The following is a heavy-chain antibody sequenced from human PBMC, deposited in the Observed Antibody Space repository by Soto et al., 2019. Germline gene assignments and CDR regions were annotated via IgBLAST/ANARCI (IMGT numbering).Heavy chain of an antibody. D-gene: IGHD3-3*01. CDR1: GFIFSTYG. J-gene: IGHJ6*02. Sequence: LXLSFAASGFIFSTYGIHWVRQAPGKVLEWVAIISYDGSSKYYGDSVKGRFSISRDNSKNTLYLQMNRLRPEDTAVYYCAKDPARYYDFSSRPGRYGMDVWGQGTTVTVSS. CDR2: ISYDGSSK. CDR3: AKDPARYYDFSSRPGRYGMDV. V-gene: IGHV3-30*18.